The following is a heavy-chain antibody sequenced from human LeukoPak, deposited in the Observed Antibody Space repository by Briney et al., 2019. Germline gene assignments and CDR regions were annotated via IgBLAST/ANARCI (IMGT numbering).Heavy chain of an antibody. CDR2: TNHSGST. J-gene: IGHJ4*02. CDR1: GGSIISSSFW. D-gene: IGHD5-18*01. CDR3: ARGGSWLWLTY. Sequence: SETLSLTCTVSGGSIISSSFWWGWIRQPPGKGLEWIGETNHSGSTNYNPSLKSRVTISVDTSKNQFSLKLSSVTAADTAVYYCARGGSWLWLTYWGQGTLVTVSS. V-gene: IGHV4-39*07.